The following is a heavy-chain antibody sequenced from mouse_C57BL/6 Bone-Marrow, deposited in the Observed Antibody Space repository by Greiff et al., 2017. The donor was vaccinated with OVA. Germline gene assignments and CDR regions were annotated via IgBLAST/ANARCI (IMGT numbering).Heavy chain of an antibody. J-gene: IGHJ4*01. CDR2: ISSGGDYI. CDR3: TRLLDAMDY. CDR1: GFTFSSYA. D-gene: IGHD2-1*01. V-gene: IGHV5-9-1*02. Sequence: DVKLQESGEGLVKPGGSLKLFCAASGFTFSSYAMSWVRQTPEKRLEWVAYISSGGDYIYYADTVKGRFTISRDNARNTLYLQMSSLKSEDTAMYYCTRLLDAMDYWGQGTSVTVSS.